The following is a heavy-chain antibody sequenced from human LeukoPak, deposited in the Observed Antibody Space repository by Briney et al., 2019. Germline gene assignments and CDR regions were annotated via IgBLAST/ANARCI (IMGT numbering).Heavy chain of an antibody. V-gene: IGHV3-21*01. CDR1: GFTFSSYA. CDR2: ISSSSSYT. CDR3: ARDERFLEWLIN. J-gene: IGHJ4*02. D-gene: IGHD3-3*01. Sequence: PGGSLRLSCAASGFTFSSYAMNWVRQAPGKGLEWVSSISSSSSYTYYADSVKGRFTISRDNAKNSLYLQMNSLRAEDTAVYYCARDERFLEWLINWGQGTLVTVSS.